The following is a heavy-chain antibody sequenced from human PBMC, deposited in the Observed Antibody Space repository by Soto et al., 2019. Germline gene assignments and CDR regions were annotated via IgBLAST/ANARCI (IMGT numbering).Heavy chain of an antibody. V-gene: IGHV3-11*01. CDR1: GFTFSDYY. CDR3: ARDQEREIYYFDY. D-gene: IGHD1-1*01. J-gene: IGHJ4*02. Sequence: QVQLVESGGGLVKPGGSLTLSCAASGFTFSDYYMSWIRQAPGKGLEWVSYISSRGSTIYYAYSVKGRFTISRDNAKTSLYLQMNSLRAEDTAVYYCARDQEREIYYFDYWGQGTLVTVSS. CDR2: ISSRGSTI.